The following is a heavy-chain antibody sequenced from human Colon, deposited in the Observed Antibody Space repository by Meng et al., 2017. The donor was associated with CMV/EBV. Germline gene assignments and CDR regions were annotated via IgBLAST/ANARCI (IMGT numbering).Heavy chain of an antibody. V-gene: IGHV3-21*01. CDR3: ARDSNDYSDYAHWFDA. Sequence: GESLKISCVASGFSFGSYTMHWVRQAPGKGLEWVSSISTISGFMYYADSVRGRFTISRDNAKNSVYLQMNSLRAEDTAVYYCARDSNDYSDYAHWFDAWGQGTLVTVSS. D-gene: IGHD4-11*01. J-gene: IGHJ5*02. CDR2: ISTISGFM. CDR1: GFSFGSYT.